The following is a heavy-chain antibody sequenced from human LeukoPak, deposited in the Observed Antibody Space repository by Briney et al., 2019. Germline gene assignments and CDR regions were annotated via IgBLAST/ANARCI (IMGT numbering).Heavy chain of an antibody. V-gene: IGHV4-30-4*08. CDR2: IYYSGST. CDR3: ARYDAVGDYTSFDY. J-gene: IGHJ4*02. Sequence: SQTLSLTCTVSGGSISSGDYYWSWIRQPPGKGLEWIGYIYYSGSTYYNPSLKSRVTISVDTSKNQFSLKLSSVTAADTAVYYGARYDAVGDYTSFDYWGQGTLLTVSS. CDR1: GGSISSGDYY. D-gene: IGHD4-17*01.